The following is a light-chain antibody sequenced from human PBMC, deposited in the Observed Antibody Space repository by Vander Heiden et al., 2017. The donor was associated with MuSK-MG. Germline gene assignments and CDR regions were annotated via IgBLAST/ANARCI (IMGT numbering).Light chain of an antibody. CDR1: QSVSSY. V-gene: IGKV3-11*01. Sequence: EILFTQSPATLSLSPGERATLSCRASQSVSSYFASYQQKPAQAPTLLLYDASYSAATIPPEFCGSGCATNFSLPISSLLPDDFAVYYCQQHYNWPPITFGQGTRLEIK. CDR2: DAS. CDR3: QQHYNWPPIT. J-gene: IGKJ5*01.